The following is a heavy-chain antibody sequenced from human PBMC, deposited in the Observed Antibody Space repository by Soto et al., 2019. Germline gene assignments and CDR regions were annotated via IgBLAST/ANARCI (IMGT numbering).Heavy chain of an antibody. CDR2: ISGSGSST. CDR3: VKDRLRPKQWLAPDFDY. D-gene: IGHD6-19*01. V-gene: IGHV3-23*01. Sequence: EVQLLESGGGLVQPGGSLRLSCAASGFSFSNYAMSWVRQAPGKGLEWVSAISGSGSSTYYADSVKGRFTISRDNSKNTLYLQMNSLRGEDTAEYYCVKDRLRPKQWLAPDFDYWGQGTLVTVSS. CDR1: GFSFSNYA. J-gene: IGHJ4*02.